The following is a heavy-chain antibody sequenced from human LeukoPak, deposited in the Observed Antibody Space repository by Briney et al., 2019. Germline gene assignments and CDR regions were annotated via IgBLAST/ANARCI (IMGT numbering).Heavy chain of an antibody. Sequence: GGPLRLSCVASGFTFRNFGFLGVRQAPDKGLVWVAFIEHDGSIASYSESVKGRFSLSRDDSKTAVSLQMNSLRAEDTALYYCVKDVVPGRTGAGPGSWGQGTLVTVSS. V-gene: IGHV3-30*02. CDR1: GFTFRNFG. D-gene: IGHD6-13*01. CDR2: IEHDGSIA. CDR3: VKDVVPGRTGAGPGS. J-gene: IGHJ5*02.